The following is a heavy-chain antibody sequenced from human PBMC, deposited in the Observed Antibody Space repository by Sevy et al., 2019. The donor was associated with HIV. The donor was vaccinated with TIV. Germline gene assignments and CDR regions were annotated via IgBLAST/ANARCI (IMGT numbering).Heavy chain of an antibody. Sequence: GGSLRLSCAASGFTFSSYGMHWVRQAPGKGLEWVAVIWYDGSNKYYADSVKGRFTISGDNSKNTLYLQMNSLRAEDTAVYYCARDLSFGYSSSWDAFDIWGQGTMVTVSS. J-gene: IGHJ3*02. CDR1: GFTFSSYG. D-gene: IGHD6-13*01. CDR3: ARDLSFGYSSSWDAFDI. CDR2: IWYDGSNK. V-gene: IGHV3-33*01.